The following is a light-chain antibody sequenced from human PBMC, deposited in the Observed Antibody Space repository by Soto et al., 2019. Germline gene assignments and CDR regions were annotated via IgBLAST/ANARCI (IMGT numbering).Light chain of an antibody. CDR3: QQYGFS. V-gene: IGKV1-5*01. CDR2: DAS. CDR1: QSVSYW. J-gene: IGKJ3*01. Sequence: DIHMTQSPSTLSASVGDRVTITCRASQSVSYWLAWYQQKPGKAPKLLIHDASSLESGVPSRFRGGGSGQEFTITIRGLQADDFETYHCQQYGFSFGPGTKVEMK.